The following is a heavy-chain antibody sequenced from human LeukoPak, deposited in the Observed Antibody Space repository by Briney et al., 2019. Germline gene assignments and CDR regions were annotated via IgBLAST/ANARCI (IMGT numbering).Heavy chain of an antibody. D-gene: IGHD1-7*01. Sequence: KPSETLSLTCTVSGGSISTYYWSWIRQPPGKGLEWIAYVYYSGSTNYKPSLKSRVTISVDTSKNQFSLRLRSVTAADTAVYYCARVTGTTGGLTLYYFDYWGQGTLVTVSS. CDR1: GGSISTYY. V-gene: IGHV4-59*01. CDR2: VYYSGST. CDR3: ARVTGTTGGLTLYYFDY. J-gene: IGHJ4*02.